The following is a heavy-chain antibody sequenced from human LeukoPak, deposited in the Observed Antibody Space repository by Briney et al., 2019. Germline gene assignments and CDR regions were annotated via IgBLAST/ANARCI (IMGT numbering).Heavy chain of an antibody. CDR1: GPSLSDSY. Sequence: SEALSLTCAVYGPSLSDSYWRWIRQSPEKGLECNGEINNSGSTRYNPSLNSRVIMSVDRSKNQFFLRLTSLTAADTAVYYCARGRYGPRLGNWGQGTLVTVSS. V-gene: IGHV4-34*01. CDR2: INNSGST. J-gene: IGHJ4*02. D-gene: IGHD3-10*01. CDR3: ARGRYGPRLGN.